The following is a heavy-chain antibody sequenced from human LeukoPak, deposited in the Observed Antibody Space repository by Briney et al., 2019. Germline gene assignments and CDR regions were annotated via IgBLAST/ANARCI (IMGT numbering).Heavy chain of an antibody. CDR2: IIPILGIA. Sequence: SVKVSCKASGGTFSNYAISWVRQAPGQGLEWMGRIIPILGIANYAQKFQGRVTITADKSTSTAYMELSSLRSEDTAVYYCARDRGSEVVAFDYWGQGTLVTVSS. CDR3: ARDRGSEVVAFDY. V-gene: IGHV1-69*04. J-gene: IGHJ4*02. CDR1: GGTFSNYA. D-gene: IGHD1-1*01.